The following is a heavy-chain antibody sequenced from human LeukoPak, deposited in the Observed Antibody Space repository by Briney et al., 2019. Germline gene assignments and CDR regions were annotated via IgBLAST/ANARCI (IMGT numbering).Heavy chain of an antibody. V-gene: IGHV4-59*01. CDR1: GGSISSYY. CDR3: ARSYSSRGYYYSGMDV. Sequence: PSETLSLTCTDSGGSISSYYWSWIRQPPGKGLEWIGYIYYSGSTNYNPSLKSRVTISVDTSKNQFSLKLSSVTAADTAVFYCARSYSSRGYYYSGMDVWGQGTTVTVSS. J-gene: IGHJ6*02. D-gene: IGHD6-13*01. CDR2: IYYSGST.